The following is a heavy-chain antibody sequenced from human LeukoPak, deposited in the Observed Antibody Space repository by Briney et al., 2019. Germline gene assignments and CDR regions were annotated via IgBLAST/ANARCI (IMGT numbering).Heavy chain of an antibody. Sequence: GESLKISCKGSGYSFTSYWIGWVRQMPGKGLEWMGIIYPGDSDTRYSPSFQGQVTISADKSISTAYLQWSSLKASDTAMYYCARREMAVTDSYYFNYWGQGTLVTVSS. CDR3: ARREMAVTDSYYFNY. CDR2: IYPGDSDT. D-gene: IGHD5-24*01. J-gene: IGHJ4*02. CDR1: GYSFTSYW. V-gene: IGHV5-51*01.